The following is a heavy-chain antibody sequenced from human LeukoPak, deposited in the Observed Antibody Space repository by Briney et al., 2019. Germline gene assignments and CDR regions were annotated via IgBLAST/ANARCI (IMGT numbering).Heavy chain of an antibody. J-gene: IGHJ4*02. CDR1: EFTFSRYW. CDR3: AREGVEWELLRMAYYFDY. V-gene: IGHV3-48*01. D-gene: IGHD1-26*01. CDR2: ISSSSSTI. Sequence: GGSLRLSCGASEFTFSRYWMHWVRQAPGKGLVWVSYISSSSSTIYYADSVKGRFTISRDNAKNSLYLQMNSLRAEDTAVYYCAREGVEWELLRMAYYFDYWGRGTLVTVSS.